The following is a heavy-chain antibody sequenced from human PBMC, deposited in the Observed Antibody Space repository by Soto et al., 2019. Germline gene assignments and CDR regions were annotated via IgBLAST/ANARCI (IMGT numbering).Heavy chain of an antibody. CDR2: IYYSGST. D-gene: IGHD6-13*01. Sequence: SETLSLTCTVSGGSISSSSYYWGWIRQPTGKGLEWIGNIYYSGSTDYNPSLKSRVTISVDTSKNQLSLKLSSVTAADTSVYYCARNGGSTWYYFDSWGQGTVVT. CDR1: GGSISSSSYY. CDR3: ARNGGSTWYYFDS. J-gene: IGHJ4*02. V-gene: IGHV4-39*01.